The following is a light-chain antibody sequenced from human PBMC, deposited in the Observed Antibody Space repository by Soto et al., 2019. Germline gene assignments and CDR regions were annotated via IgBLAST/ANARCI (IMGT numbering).Light chain of an antibody. J-gene: IGKJ1*01. Sequence: EVVMTQSPDTLSVSPGERATLSCRASQSVSSNLAWYQQKLGQAPRLLIYSASTRATGISARFSGSGSGTEFTLTISSLQSEDFAIYYCQQYNNWPRTFGQGTKV. CDR1: QSVSSN. V-gene: IGKV3-15*01. CDR2: SAS. CDR3: QQYNNWPRT.